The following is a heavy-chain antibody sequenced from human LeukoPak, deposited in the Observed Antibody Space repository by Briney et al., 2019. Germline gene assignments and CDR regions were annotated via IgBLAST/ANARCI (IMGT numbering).Heavy chain of an antibody. V-gene: IGHV3-7*03. CDR1: GFALSSHW. Sequence: GGSLTLSCAAYGFALSSHWMTWVRQVPGRGPEWVADVNRDGSEAYYVDSVKGRFTIYKDNAKNSLYLQMNSLRAEDTALYHCARNNGMDVWGQGTTVIVSS. CDR3: ARNNGMDV. CDR2: VNRDGSEA. J-gene: IGHJ6*02.